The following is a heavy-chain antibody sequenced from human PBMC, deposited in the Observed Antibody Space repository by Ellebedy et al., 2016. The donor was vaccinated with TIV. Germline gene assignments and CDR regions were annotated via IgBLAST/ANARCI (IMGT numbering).Heavy chain of an antibody. CDR3: ARDKYGRYDY. CDR1: GFTFSDHY. D-gene: IGHD1-26*01. CDR2: SKNKVNSYSA. Sequence: GESLKISXAASGFTFSDHYMDWVRQAPGKGLEWVGRSKNKVNSYSAHYAASVKDRFTISRDDSKDFLYLQMNSLKTEDTTVYYCARDKYGRYDYWGQGTLVTVSS. V-gene: IGHV3-72*01. J-gene: IGHJ4*02.